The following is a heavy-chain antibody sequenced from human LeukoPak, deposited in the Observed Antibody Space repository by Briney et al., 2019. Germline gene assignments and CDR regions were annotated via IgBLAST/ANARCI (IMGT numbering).Heavy chain of an antibody. CDR1: GFTFSTFP. J-gene: IGHJ4*02. V-gene: IGHV3-23*01. D-gene: IGHD3-10*01. CDR3: AKVYGSRGY. CDR2: IGASGGST. Sequence: PGGSLRLSCAASGFTFSTFPMSWVRRAPGKGLEWVSGIGASGGSTYYADSVKGRFTISRDNSKNTLYLQMNSLRAEGTAIYYCAKVYGSRGYWGQGTLVTVSS.